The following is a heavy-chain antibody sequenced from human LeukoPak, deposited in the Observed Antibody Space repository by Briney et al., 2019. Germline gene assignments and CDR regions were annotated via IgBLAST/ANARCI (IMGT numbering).Heavy chain of an antibody. D-gene: IGHD3-10*01. V-gene: IGHV4-59*12. CDR2: INYSGST. Sequence: SETLSLTCTVSGGSISGYYWIWIRQPPGKGLEWIGYINYSGSTNYNPSLKSRVTISVDTSKNQFSLKLSSVTAADTAVYYCARRSVRGVIRYWGQGTLVTVSS. J-gene: IGHJ4*02. CDR3: ARRSVRGVIRY. CDR1: GGSISGYY.